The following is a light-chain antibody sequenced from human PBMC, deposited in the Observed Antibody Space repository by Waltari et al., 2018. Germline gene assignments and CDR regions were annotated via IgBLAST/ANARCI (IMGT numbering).Light chain of an antibody. CDR3: QHYVRLPVT. V-gene: IGKV3-20*01. CDR2: DAS. CDR1: QSVGRS. Sequence: EIVLTQSPGTLSLSPGERATLPCRASQSVGRSLAGYQQKPGQAPRLLIYDASTRATGIPDRFSGSGSVTDFSLSISRLAPDDLAVYYCQHYVRLPVTFGQGTKVEFK. J-gene: IGKJ1*01.